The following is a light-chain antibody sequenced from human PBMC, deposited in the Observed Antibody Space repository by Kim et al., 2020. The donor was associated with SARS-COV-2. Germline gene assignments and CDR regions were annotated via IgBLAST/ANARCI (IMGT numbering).Light chain of an antibody. CDR2: SNN. Sequence: PGQRVTNSCSGSSSNIGSNTVNWYQQLPGTAPKLLIYSNNQRPSGVPDRFSGSKSGTSASLAISGLQSEDEADYYCAAWDDSLKGVFGGGTQLTVL. CDR3: AAWDDSLKGV. J-gene: IGLJ3*02. CDR1: SSNIGSNT. V-gene: IGLV1-44*01.